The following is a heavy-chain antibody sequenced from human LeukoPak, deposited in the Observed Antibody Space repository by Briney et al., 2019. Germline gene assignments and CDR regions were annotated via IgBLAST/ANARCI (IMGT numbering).Heavy chain of an antibody. V-gene: IGHV3-21*01. J-gene: IGHJ4*02. CDR1: GFTFSSYS. CDR3: ARAVPATAMDY. D-gene: IGHD2-2*01. Sequence: GGSLRLSCAASGFTFSSYSMNWVRQAPGKGLEWVSSISSSSSYIYYADSVKGRFTVSRDNAKNSLYLQMNSLRAEDTAVYYCARAVPATAMDYWGQGTLVTVSS. CDR2: ISSSSSYI.